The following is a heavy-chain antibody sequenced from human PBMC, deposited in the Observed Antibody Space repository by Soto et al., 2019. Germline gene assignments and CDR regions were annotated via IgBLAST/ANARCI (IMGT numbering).Heavy chain of an antibody. J-gene: IGHJ4*02. D-gene: IGHD5-12*01. Sequence: PGGSLRLSCAASGFIFSGYAMSWVRQAPGKGLEWISAISGSGGSTYYADSVKGRVTISRDNSKNTLYLQMNSLRAEDSAVYYCAKVLGPNPYSGQTHYWGQGTLVTVSS. CDR2: ISGSGGST. CDR3: AKVLGPNPYSGQTHY. V-gene: IGHV3-23*01. CDR1: GFIFSGYA.